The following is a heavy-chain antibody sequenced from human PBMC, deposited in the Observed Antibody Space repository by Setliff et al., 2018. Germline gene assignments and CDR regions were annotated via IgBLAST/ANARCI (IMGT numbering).Heavy chain of an antibody. V-gene: IGHV3-7*01. CDR1: GFTFRSAY. CDR2: IKEDGSEE. CDR3: ARDPPYSGWAFDP. D-gene: IGHD6-19*01. Sequence: GGSLRLSCAASGFTFRSAYMSWVRQAPGKGLEWVANIKEDGSEEYYVDSVKGQFTISRDNAKNSVFLQMNSLRAEDTAVYYCARDPPYSGWAFDPWGQGSLVTVSS. J-gene: IGHJ5*02.